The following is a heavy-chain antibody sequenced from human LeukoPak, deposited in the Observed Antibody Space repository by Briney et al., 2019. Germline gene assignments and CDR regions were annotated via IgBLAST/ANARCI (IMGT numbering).Heavy chain of an antibody. V-gene: IGHV3-53*01. J-gene: IGHJ4*02. CDR1: GFNVSTNY. CDR2: LYRRGET. CDR3: ARGNGELPLDY. Sequence: GGSLRLSCAASGFNVSTNYLSWVRQVPGKGLEWVAVLYRRGETYYADSVKGRFTISRDNSKNTLYLQMNSLRAEDTAVYYCARGNGELPLDYWGQGTLVTVSS. D-gene: IGHD3-10*01.